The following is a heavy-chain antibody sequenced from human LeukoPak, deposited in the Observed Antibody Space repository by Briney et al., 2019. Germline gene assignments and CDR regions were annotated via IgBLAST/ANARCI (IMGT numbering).Heavy chain of an antibody. J-gene: IGHJ4*02. V-gene: IGHV3-74*01. D-gene: IGHD6-19*01. CDR2: INTDGTVA. CDR3: ATKQWLAPPPDS. Sequence: GGSLRLSCAASGFTFSKYWMLWVRQAPGKGLESVSRINTDGTVATYADSVKGRFTVSRDNADNTMFLQMNGVRDEDTAVYYCATKQWLAPPPDSWGQGTPVTVSS. CDR1: GFTFSKYW.